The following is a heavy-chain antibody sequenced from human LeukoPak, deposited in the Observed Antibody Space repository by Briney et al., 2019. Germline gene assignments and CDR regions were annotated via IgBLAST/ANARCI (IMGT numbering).Heavy chain of an antibody. J-gene: IGHJ6*02. CDR2: ISAYNSNT. CDR3: ARDLDRYGSGSYPRYGMDV. CDR1: GYTFTSYG. D-gene: IGHD3-10*01. V-gene: IGHV1-18*01. Sequence: GASVKVSCKASGYTFTSYGISWVRQAPGQGLEWMGWISAYNSNTNYAQKLQGRVTMTTDTSTSTAYMELRSLRSDDTAVYYCARDLDRYGSGSYPRYGMDVWGQGTTVTVSS.